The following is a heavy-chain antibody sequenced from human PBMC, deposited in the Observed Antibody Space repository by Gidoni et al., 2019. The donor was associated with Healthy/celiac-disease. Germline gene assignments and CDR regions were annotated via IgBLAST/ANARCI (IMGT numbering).Heavy chain of an antibody. CDR3: TTEAAAGNDY. V-gene: IGHV3-15*07. Sequence: EVQLVESGGGLVKPGGSLRLSCAASGFTFSNAWMNWVRQAPGKGLEWVGRIKSKTEGGTTDYAAPVKGRFTITRDDSKNTLYLKMNSLKTEDTAVYYCTTEAAAGNDYWGQGTLVTVSS. D-gene: IGHD6-13*01. J-gene: IGHJ4*02. CDR2: IKSKTEGGTT. CDR1: GFTFSNAW.